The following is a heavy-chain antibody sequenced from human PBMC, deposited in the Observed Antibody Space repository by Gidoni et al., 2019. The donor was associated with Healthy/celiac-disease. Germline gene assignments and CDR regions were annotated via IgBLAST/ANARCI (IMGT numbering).Heavy chain of an antibody. CDR1: GFTFGDYA. Sequence: EVQLVESGGGLVQPGRSLRLSCTASGFTFGDYAMSWVRQAPGKGLEWVGFIRSKAYGGTTEYAASVKGRFTISRDDSKSIAYLQMNSLKTEDTAVYYCTRDRYDSSGYGDDAFDIWGQGTMVTVSS. CDR2: IRSKAYGGTT. D-gene: IGHD3-22*01. J-gene: IGHJ3*02. CDR3: TRDRYDSSGYGDDAFDI. V-gene: IGHV3-49*04.